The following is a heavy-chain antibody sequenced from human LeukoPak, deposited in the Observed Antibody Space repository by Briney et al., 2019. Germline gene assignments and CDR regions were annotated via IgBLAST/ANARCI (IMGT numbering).Heavy chain of an antibody. D-gene: IGHD3-16*01. V-gene: IGHV3-30*04. CDR3: ARDEGDDSLDY. Sequence: GRSLRLSCAASGFTSSSYAMHWVRQAPGKGLEWVAVISYDGSNKYYADSVKGRFIISRDNSKNTLYLQMNSLRAEDTAVYYCARDEGDDSLDYWGQGTLVTVSS. J-gene: IGHJ4*02. CDR2: ISYDGSNK. CDR1: GFTSSSYA.